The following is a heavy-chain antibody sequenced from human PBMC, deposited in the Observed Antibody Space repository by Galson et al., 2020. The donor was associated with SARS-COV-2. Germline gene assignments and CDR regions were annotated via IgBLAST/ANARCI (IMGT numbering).Heavy chain of an antibody. CDR3: ARDGVVVPAATTLRYYFYGMDV. CDR1: GFTFSSHT. V-gene: IGHV3-21*06. CDR2: ISSNSTYI. D-gene: IGHD2-2*01. J-gene: IGHJ6*02. Sequence: GGSLRLSCAASGFTFSSHTMNWVRQAPGKGLEWVSRISSNSTYIYYADSVKGRFTISRDNAQSSLFLQVNSLTAEDTAVYYCARDGVVVPAATTLRYYFYGMDVWGQGTMVTV.